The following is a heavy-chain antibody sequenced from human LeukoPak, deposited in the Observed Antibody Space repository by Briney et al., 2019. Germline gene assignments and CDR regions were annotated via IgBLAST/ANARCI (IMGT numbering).Heavy chain of an antibody. CDR2: IYYSGST. CDR1: GGSISSYC. D-gene: IGHD4-17*01. CDR3: AASTVTPTSGWFDP. J-gene: IGHJ5*02. V-gene: IGHV4-59*01. Sequence: SETLSLTCTVSGGSISSYCWSWIRQPPGKGLEWIGYIYYSGSTNYNPSLKSRVTISVDTSKNQFSLKLSSVTAADTAVYYCAASTVTPTSGWFDPWGQGTLVTVSS.